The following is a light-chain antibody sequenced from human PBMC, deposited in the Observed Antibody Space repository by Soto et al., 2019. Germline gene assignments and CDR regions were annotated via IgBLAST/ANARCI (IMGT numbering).Light chain of an antibody. Sequence: QSVLTQPASVSGSPGQSITISCTGTSSDVGGYNYVSWYQQHPGKAPKLMIYDVSNRPSGVSNRFSGSKSGNTASLTISGLQADDGADYYCSSYTSSSTRVFGTGTKVTVL. V-gene: IGLV2-14*01. CDR2: DVS. CDR1: SSDVGGYNY. CDR3: SSYTSSSTRV. J-gene: IGLJ1*01.